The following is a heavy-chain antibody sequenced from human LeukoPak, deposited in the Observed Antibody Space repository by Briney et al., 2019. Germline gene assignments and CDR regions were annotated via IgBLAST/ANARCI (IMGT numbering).Heavy chain of an antibody. V-gene: IGHV4-61*02. CDR2: VYPSGST. CDR3: ARSYYYDSSGSKDAFDM. CDR1: GGSISSSNYY. Sequence: SETLSLTCTVSGGSISSSNYYWNWIRQPAGKGLEWIGRVYPSGSTNYNPSLKSRVTVSVDTPKNQFSLRLSSVTAADTAMYYCARSYYYDSSGSKDAFDMWGQGTMVTVSS. J-gene: IGHJ3*02. D-gene: IGHD3-22*01.